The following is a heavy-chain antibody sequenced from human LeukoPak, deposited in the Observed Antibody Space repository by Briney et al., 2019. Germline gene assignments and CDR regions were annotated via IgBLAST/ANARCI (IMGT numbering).Heavy chain of an antibody. D-gene: IGHD6-13*01. CDR1: GFTFSSYA. CDR3: ARDSIAAALFDI. Sequence: GGSLRLSCAASGFTFSSYAMHWVRQAPGKGLEWVAVISYDGSNKYYADSVKGRFTISRDNSKNTLYLQMNSLRAEDTAVYYCARDSIAAALFDIWGQGTMVTVSS. V-gene: IGHV3-30-3*01. CDR2: ISYDGSNK. J-gene: IGHJ3*02.